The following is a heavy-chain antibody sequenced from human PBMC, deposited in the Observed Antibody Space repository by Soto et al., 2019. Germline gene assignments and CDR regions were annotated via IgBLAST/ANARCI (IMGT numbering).Heavy chain of an antibody. D-gene: IGHD3-3*01. CDR3: ARDRDGFLEWLLIRWSFDP. J-gene: IGHJ5*02. CDR2: INAGNGNT. V-gene: IGHV1-3*01. Sequence: ASVKVSCKASGYTFTSYAMHWVRQAPGQRLEWMGWINAGNGNTKYSQKFQGRVTITRDTSASTAYMELSSLRSEDTAVYYCARDRDGFLEWLLIRWSFDPWGQGTLVTVSS. CDR1: GYTFTSYA.